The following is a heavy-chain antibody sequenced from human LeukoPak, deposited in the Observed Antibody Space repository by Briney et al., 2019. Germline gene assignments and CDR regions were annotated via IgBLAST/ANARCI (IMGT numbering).Heavy chain of an antibody. CDR3: ARAWSVATIGIDY. V-gene: IGHV4-61*01. D-gene: IGHD5-12*01. Sequence: SETLSLTCTVSGGSVSSGSYYWSWIRQPPGKGLEWIGYIYYSGNTNYNPSLKSRVTISVDTSKNQFSLKLSSVTAADTAVYYCARAWSVATIGIDYWGQGTLVTVSS. CDR1: GGSVSSGSYY. J-gene: IGHJ4*02. CDR2: IYYSGNT.